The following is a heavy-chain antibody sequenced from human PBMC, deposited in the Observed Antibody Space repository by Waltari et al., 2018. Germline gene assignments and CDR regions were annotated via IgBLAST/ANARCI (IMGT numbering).Heavy chain of an antibody. CDR3: ARRHPGYCSNGVCSSFDF. CDR2: IYYSGTT. V-gene: IGHV4-39*01. J-gene: IGHJ4*02. CDR1: GGSISSGCYY. Sequence: QLQLQESGPGLVKPSETLPLTCTVSGGSISSGCYYWGWVRPPPGKGLGWIGSIYYSGTTYYTPALRSRVTLSVDTSKNQFSLKLGSVTAADTAVYYCARRHPGYCSNGVCSSFDFWGQGTLVTVSS. D-gene: IGHD2-8*01.